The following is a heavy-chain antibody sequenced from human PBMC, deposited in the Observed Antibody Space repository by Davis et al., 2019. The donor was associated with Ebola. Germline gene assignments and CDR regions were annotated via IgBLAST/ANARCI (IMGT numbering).Heavy chain of an antibody. CDR1: GFAFSGSA. J-gene: IGHJ6*02. Sequence: PGGSLRLSCAASGFAFSGSAMHWVRQASGKGLEWVGRIRSKANSYATAYAASVKGRFTISRDDSKNTAYLQMNSLKTEDTAVYYCTYTYSSGEDVWGQGTTVTVSS. CDR2: IRSKANSYAT. D-gene: IGHD6-25*01. V-gene: IGHV3-73*01. CDR3: TYTYSSGEDV.